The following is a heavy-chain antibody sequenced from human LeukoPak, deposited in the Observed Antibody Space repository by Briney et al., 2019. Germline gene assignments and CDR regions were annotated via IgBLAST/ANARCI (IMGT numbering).Heavy chain of an antibody. CDR3: ARASDYYDSSGGTYYYMDV. CDR2: IGTAGDT. D-gene: IGHD3-22*01. J-gene: IGHJ6*03. Sequence: PGGSLRLSCAASGFTFSSYDMHWVRQATGKGLEWVSAIGTAGDTYYPGSVKGRFTISRENAKNSLYLQMNSLRAGDTAVYYCARASDYYDSSGGTYYYMDVWGKGTTATVSS. V-gene: IGHV3-13*01. CDR1: GFTFSSYD.